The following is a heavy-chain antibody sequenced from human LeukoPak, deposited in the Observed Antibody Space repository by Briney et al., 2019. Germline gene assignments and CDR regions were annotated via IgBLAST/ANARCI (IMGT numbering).Heavy chain of an antibody. CDR1: GFTFDDYA. Sequence: GGSLRLSCAASGFTFDDYAMHWVRQAPGKGLEWVSGISWNSGSIGYADSVKGRFTISRDNAKNSLYLQMNSLRAEDTALYYCAKDYYDSSGPGDYWGQGTLVTVSS. V-gene: IGHV3-9*01. CDR3: AKDYYDSSGPGDY. CDR2: ISWNSGSI. D-gene: IGHD3-22*01. J-gene: IGHJ4*02.